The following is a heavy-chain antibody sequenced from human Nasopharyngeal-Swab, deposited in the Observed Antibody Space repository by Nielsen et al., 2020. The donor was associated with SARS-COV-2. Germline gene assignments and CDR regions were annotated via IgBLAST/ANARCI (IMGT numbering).Heavy chain of an antibody. CDR2: INHGGGT. J-gene: IGHJ6*03. CDR1: AGSFSGYY. D-gene: IGHD1-1*01. Sequence: SETLSLTCAVYAGSFSGYYWSWIRESQGKGLEWVGEINHGGGTNYNPSLKSRVTISIDTSKNHFSLKLTSVTAADTAVYYCARVVRELDLKYYFHYHYMDVWGKGTTVTVSS. V-gene: IGHV4-34*01. CDR3: ARVVRELDLKYYFHYHYMDV.